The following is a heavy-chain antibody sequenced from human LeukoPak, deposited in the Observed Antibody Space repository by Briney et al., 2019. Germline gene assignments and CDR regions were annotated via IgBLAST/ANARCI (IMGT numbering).Heavy chain of an antibody. D-gene: IGHD3-22*01. CDR1: GFTFSSYW. CDR2: INSDGSST. CDR3: ARMPVPNYYDSSGKLDP. V-gene: IGHV3-74*01. J-gene: IGHJ5*02. Sequence: GGSLRLSCAASGFTFSSYWMHWVRQAPGKGLVWVSRINSDGSSTSYADSVKGRFTISRDNAKNTLYLQMNSLRAEDTAVYYCARMPVPNYYDSSGKLDPWGQGTLVTVSS.